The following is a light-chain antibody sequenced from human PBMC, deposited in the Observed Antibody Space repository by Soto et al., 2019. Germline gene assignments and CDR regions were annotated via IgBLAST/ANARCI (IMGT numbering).Light chain of an antibody. Sequence: EVVMTQSPTTLSVSPGERATLSCRASQSVNSNLAWYQQKPGQAPRLLIYGASTRATGIPARFSGSGSGTEFTLTISSLQSEDFAVYYCQQRTRWPMTFGQGTRLEI. CDR3: QQRTRWPMT. CDR1: QSVNSN. CDR2: GAS. V-gene: IGKV3-15*01. J-gene: IGKJ5*01.